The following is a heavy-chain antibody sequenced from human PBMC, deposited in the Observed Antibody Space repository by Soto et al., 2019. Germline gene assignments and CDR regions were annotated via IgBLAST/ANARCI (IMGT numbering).Heavy chain of an antibody. J-gene: IGHJ4*02. CDR1: GFTFSNAW. CDR3: TTDIGYCSSTSCYLEGY. CDR2: IKSKTDGGTT. D-gene: IGHD2-2*01. V-gene: IGHV3-15*01. Sequence: NPGGSLRLSCAASGFTFSNAWMSWVRQAPGKGLEWVGRIKSKTDGGTTDYAAPVKGRFTISRDDSKNTLYLQMNSLKTEDTAVYYCTTDIGYCSSTSCYLEGYWGQGTLVTVSS.